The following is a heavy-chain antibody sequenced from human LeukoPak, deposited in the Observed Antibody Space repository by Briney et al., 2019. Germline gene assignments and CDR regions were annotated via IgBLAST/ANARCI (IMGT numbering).Heavy chain of an antibody. V-gene: IGHV1-69*06. J-gene: IGHJ6*04. Sequence: ASVKVSCKASGGTFSSYAISWVRQAPGQGREWMGGNIPIFGTSNYAQKFRGRVTITADKSTSTAYMEMSSLRSEKTAVYYCGRNGGYSDGPGYYDGMDVWGKGTTVTVSS. CDR1: GGTFSSYA. D-gene: IGHD5-18*01. CDR2: NIPIFGTS. CDR3: GRNGGYSDGPGYYDGMDV.